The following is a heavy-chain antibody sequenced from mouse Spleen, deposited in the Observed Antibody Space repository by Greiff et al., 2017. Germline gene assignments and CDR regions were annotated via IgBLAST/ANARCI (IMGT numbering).Heavy chain of an antibody. CDR2: ISDGGSYT. Sequence: EVQGVESGGGLVKPGGSLKLSCAASGFTFSSYAMSWVRQTPEKRLEWVATISDGGSYTYYPDNVKGRFTISRDNAKNNLYLQMSHLKSEDTAMYYCARDGDYYGSTPYFDYWGQGTTLTVSS. D-gene: IGHD1-1*01. V-gene: IGHV5-4*01. CDR3: ARDGDYYGSTPYFDY. CDR1: GFTFSSYA. J-gene: IGHJ2*01.